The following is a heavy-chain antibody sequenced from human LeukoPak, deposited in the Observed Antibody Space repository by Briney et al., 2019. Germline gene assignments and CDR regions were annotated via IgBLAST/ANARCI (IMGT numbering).Heavy chain of an antibody. V-gene: IGHV3-23*01. CDR3: ARDTYGDGFDY. Sequence: GGSLRLSCAASGFTFSRYAMSWVRQAPGKGLEWVSVMSDSGGITYYADSVKGRFTTSRDNSKNTLYLQMSSLRAEDTAVYYCARDTYGDGFDYWGQGTLVTVSS. CDR1: GFTFSRYA. CDR2: MSDSGGIT. J-gene: IGHJ4*02. D-gene: IGHD4-17*01.